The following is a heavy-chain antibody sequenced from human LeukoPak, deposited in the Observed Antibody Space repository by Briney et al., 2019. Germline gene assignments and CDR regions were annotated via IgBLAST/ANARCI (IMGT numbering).Heavy chain of an antibody. Sequence: GRSLRLSCAASGFTFSSYGMHWVRQAPGKGLEWVAVISYDGSNKYYADSVKGRFTISRDNSKNTPYLQMNSLRAEDTAVYYCAKDKFLGYSSSWYGEGYFDYWGQGTLVTVSS. CDR3: AKDKFLGYSSSWYGEGYFDY. CDR2: ISYDGSNK. V-gene: IGHV3-30*18. J-gene: IGHJ4*02. CDR1: GFTFSSYG. D-gene: IGHD6-13*01.